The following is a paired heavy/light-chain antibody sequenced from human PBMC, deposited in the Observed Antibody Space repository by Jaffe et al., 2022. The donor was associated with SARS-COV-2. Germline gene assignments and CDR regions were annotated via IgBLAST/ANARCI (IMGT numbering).Heavy chain of an antibody. CDR3: AREKVGQAGTFDY. Sequence: QVQLVESGGGVVQPGRSLRLSCAASGFTFNSYGMHWVRQAPGKGLDWVALTWYDGSNKYYADSVKGRFTISRDNSKSSLYLQMNSLRAEDTGVYYCAREKVGQAGTFDYWGQGTLVIVSS. CDR2: TWYDGSNK. V-gene: IGHV3-33*01. CDR1: GFTFNSYG. D-gene: IGHD6-19*01. J-gene: IGHJ4*02.
Light chain of an antibody. CDR2: KAS. CDR1: QSINSW. Sequence: DIQMTQSPSTLSASVGDRVTITCRASQSINSWLAWYQQKPGKSPKMLIYKASSLESGVPSRFSGSGSGTEFTLTISSLQPDDFATYYCQQYNTYWTFGQGTKVEIK. J-gene: IGKJ1*01. V-gene: IGKV1-5*03. CDR3: QQYNTYWT.